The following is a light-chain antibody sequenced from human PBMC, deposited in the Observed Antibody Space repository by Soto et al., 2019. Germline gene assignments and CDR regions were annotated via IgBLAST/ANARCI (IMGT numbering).Light chain of an antibody. CDR3: QHRSNWPLALT. V-gene: IGKV3-11*01. J-gene: IGKJ4*01. CDR1: QSVSGY. CDR2: DTA. Sequence: EIVLTQSPATLSLSPGERATLSCRASQSVSGYLAWYQQKPGQAPRLLIYDTANRATGIPARFSGSGSGTDFTLTISSLETEDSALYYCQHRSNWPLALTFGGGTTLEIK.